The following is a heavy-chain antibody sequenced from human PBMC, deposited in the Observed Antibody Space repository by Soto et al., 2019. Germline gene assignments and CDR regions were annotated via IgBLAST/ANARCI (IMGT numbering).Heavy chain of an antibody. CDR3: AKDXFIVATIRDYYYYGMDV. Sequence: GGSLRLSCAASGFTFSSYGMHWVRQAPGKGLEWVAVISYDGSNKYYADSVKGRFTISRDNSKNTLYLQMNSLRAEDTAVYYCAKDXFIVATIRDYYYYGMDVWGPGTTVTVSS. CDR2: ISYDGSNK. CDR1: GFTFSSYG. V-gene: IGHV3-30*18. D-gene: IGHD5-12*01. J-gene: IGHJ6*02.